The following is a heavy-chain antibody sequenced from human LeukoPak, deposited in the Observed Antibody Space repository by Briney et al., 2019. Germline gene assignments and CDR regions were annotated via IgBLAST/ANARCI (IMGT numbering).Heavy chain of an antibody. D-gene: IGHD2-2*01. J-gene: IGHJ4*02. Sequence: PGGSLRLSCAASGFNFSSYGMSWVRQAPGKGLEWVSAISTSGTTTYYADSVKGRFTISRDNSKNTLYLQMNSLRAEDTAVYYCAKPYKSYCSSTRCFYFDNWGQGTLVTDSS. CDR1: GFNFSSYG. V-gene: IGHV3-23*05. CDR2: ISTSGTTT. CDR3: AKPYKSYCSSTRCFYFDN.